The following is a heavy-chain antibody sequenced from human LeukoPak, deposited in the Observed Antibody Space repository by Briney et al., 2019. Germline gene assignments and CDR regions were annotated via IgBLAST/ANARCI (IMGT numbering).Heavy chain of an antibody. Sequence: GGSLRLSCAASGSTFSSYWMHWVRQAPGKGLVWVSRINSYWSSTSYADSVKGRFTISRDNAMNTLYLQMNSVRAEDTAVYYCAMVRGYYYHGLDVWGQGTTVTVSS. CDR2: INSYWSST. V-gene: IGHV3-74*01. CDR1: GSTFSSYW. D-gene: IGHD3-10*01. J-gene: IGHJ6*02. CDR3: AMVRGYYYHGLDV.